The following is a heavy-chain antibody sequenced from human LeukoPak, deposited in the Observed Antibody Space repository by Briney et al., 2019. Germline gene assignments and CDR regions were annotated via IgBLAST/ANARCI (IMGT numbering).Heavy chain of an antibody. D-gene: IGHD1-7*01. J-gene: IGHJ4*02. Sequence: GGSLRLSCAASGFTFSSYSMNWVRQAPGKGLEWVSSISSSSSYIYYADSVKGGFTISRDNAKNSLYLQMNSLRAEDTAVYYCAREITGTIDYWGQGTLVTVSS. CDR3: AREITGTIDY. V-gene: IGHV3-21*01. CDR2: ISSSSSYI. CDR1: GFTFSSYS.